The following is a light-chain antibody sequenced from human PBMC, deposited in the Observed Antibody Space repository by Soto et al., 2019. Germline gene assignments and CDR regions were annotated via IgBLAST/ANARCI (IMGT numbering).Light chain of an antibody. CDR3: QTWGTGPLV. V-gene: IGLV4-69*01. J-gene: IGLJ2*01. Sequence: QPVLTQSPSASASLGASVKLTCTLSSGHSSYAIAWHQQQPEKGPRHLMKLNSDGSHSKGDGIPDRFSGSSSGAERYLTISSLQSEDEADYYCQTWGTGPLVFGGGTKLTVL. CDR2: LNSDGSH. CDR1: SGHSSYA.